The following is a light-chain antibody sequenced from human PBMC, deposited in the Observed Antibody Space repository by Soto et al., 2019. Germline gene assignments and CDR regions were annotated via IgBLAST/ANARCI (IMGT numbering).Light chain of an antibody. CDR3: GTDHGSGINFVVV. J-gene: IGLJ2*01. V-gene: IGLV9-49*01. CDR1: SGYGNYK. CDR2: VGTGGIVG. Sequence: QSVLTQPPSASASLGASVTLTCTLSSGYGNYKVDWYQQRPGKGPRFVMRVGTGGIVGSKGDGIPDRFSVLGSGLNRYLTIKNIQEEDESDYHCGTDHGSGINFVVVFGRGTKLTVL.